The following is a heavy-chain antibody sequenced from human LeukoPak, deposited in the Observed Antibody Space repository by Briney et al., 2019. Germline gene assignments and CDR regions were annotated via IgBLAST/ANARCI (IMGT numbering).Heavy chain of an antibody. V-gene: IGHV3-7*05. J-gene: IGHJ4*02. CDR2: IKQDGSDK. Sequence: GSLRLSCAGSGFTFSSYTMNWVRPAPGKGLEWVANIKQDGSDKYYVDSVKGRFTISRDNAKNSLYLQMNSLRAEDTAAYYCARGVNLDYWGQGTLVTVSS. CDR1: GFTFSSYT. CDR3: ARGVNLDY.